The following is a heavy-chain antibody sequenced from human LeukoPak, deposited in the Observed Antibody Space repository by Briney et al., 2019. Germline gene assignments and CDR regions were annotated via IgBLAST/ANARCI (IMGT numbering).Heavy chain of an antibody. D-gene: IGHD5-18*01. CDR1: GFTFSSYE. V-gene: IGHV3-48*03. CDR2: IGGPGSNV. CDR3: AREERDTARFPYYDH. J-gene: IGHJ4*02. Sequence: PGGSLRLLCAASGFTFSSYEMNWVRQAPGKGLEWVSYIGGPGSNVYYADSVKGRFTVSRDNAMNSLYLQMNSLRAEDTAVYYCAREERDTARFPYYDHWGQGTLVTVSS.